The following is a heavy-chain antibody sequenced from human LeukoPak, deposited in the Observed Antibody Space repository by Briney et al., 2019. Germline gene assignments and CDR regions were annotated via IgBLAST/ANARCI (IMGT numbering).Heavy chain of an antibody. Sequence: PGGSLRLSCAASGFTFSSYGMSWVRQAPGKGLVWVSRISADGSSTSHADSVKGRFTISRDNAKNTLYLQMNSLRAEDTAVYYCASYNWNFLNDYWGQGTLVTVSS. CDR3: ASYNWNFLNDY. D-gene: IGHD1-7*01. CDR2: ISADGSST. V-gene: IGHV3-74*01. J-gene: IGHJ4*02. CDR1: GFTFSSYG.